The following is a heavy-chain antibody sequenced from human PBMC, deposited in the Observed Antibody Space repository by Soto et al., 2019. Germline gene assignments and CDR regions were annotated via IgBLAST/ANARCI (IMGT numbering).Heavy chain of an antibody. Sequence: PGGSLRLSCAASGFTFDDYAMHWVRQAPGKGLEWVSGISWNSGSIGYADSVKGRFTISRDNAKNSLYLQMNSLRAEDTALYYCAKDLSGGSYFYYMDVWGKGTTVTVSS. D-gene: IGHD2-15*01. CDR2: ISWNSGSI. V-gene: IGHV3-9*01. J-gene: IGHJ6*03. CDR3: AKDLSGGSYFYYMDV. CDR1: GFTFDDYA.